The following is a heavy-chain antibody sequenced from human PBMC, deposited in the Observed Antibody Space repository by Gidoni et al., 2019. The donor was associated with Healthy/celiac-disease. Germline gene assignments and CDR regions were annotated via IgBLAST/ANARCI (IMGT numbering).Heavy chain of an antibody. CDR3: ARDTRLEGGNNWFDP. CDR1: GGSISSGGYY. Sequence: QVQLQESGPGLVKPSQTLSLTCTVPGGSISSGGYYWSWIRQHPGKGLEWIGDIYYSGSTYYNPSLKSRVTISVDTSKNHFSLKLSSVTAADTAVYYWARDTRLEGGNNWFDPWGQGTLVTVSS. V-gene: IGHV4-31*03. CDR2: IYYSGST. D-gene: IGHD1-1*01. J-gene: IGHJ5*02.